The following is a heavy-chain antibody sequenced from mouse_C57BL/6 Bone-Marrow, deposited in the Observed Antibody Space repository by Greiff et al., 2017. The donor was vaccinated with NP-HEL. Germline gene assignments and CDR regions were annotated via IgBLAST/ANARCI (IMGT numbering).Heavy chain of an antibody. V-gene: IGHV1-64*01. J-gene: IGHJ3*01. D-gene: IGHD2-3*01. CDR2: IHPNSGST. Sequence: QVQLQQPGAELVKPGASVKLSCKASGYTFTSYWMHWVKQRPGQGLEWIGMIHPNSGSTNYNEKFKSKATLTVDKSSSTTYMQLSSLTSEDSEVNYWARRVGYVCYCAWFAYWGQGTLVTVSA. CDR1: GYTFTSYW. CDR3: ARRVGYVCYCAWFAY.